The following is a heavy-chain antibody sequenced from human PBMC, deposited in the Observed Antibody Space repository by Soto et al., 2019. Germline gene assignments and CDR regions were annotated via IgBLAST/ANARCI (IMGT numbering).Heavy chain of an antibody. CDR1: GGTFSSYA. V-gene: IGHV1-69*13. J-gene: IGHJ4*02. CDR3: ARDPSPYYYDSSGWKPRFDY. CDR2: IIPIFGTA. D-gene: IGHD3-22*01. Sequence: SVKVSCKASGGTFSSYAISWVRQAPGQGLEWMGGIIPIFGTANYAQKFQGRVTITADESTSTAYMELSSLRSEDTAVYYCARDPSPYYYDSSGWKPRFDYWGQGTLVTVSS.